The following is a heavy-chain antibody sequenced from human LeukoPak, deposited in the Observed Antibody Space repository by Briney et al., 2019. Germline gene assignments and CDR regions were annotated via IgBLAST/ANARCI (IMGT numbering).Heavy chain of an antibody. D-gene: IGHD3-22*01. CDR1: GGSISSGGYY. Sequence: SQTLSLTCTVSGGSISSGGYYWSWIRQHPGKGLESIGYIYHSGSTYYNPSLKSRVTISVDTSKNQFSLKLSSVTAADTAVYYCARDRDSSGYFNYWGQGTLVTVSS. V-gene: IGHV4-31*03. CDR3: ARDRDSSGYFNY. J-gene: IGHJ4*02. CDR2: IYHSGST.